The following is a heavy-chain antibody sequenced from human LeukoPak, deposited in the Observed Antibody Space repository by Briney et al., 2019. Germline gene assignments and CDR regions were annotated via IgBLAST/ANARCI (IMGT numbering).Heavy chain of an antibody. CDR1: GFTFSSYA. CDR3: AKDLYYYGSGSYFDY. Sequence: PGGSLRLSCAASGFTFSSYAMSWVRQPPGKGLEWVSAISGSGGSTYYADSVKGRFTISRDNSKNTLYLQMNSLRAEDTAVYYCAKDLYYYGSGSYFDYWGQGTLVTVSS. J-gene: IGHJ4*02. D-gene: IGHD3-10*01. V-gene: IGHV3-23*01. CDR2: ISGSGGST.